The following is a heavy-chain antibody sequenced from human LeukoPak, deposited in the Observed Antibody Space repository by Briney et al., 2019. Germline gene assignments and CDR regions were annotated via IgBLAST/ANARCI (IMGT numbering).Heavy chain of an antibody. CDR1: GFTFSRYW. D-gene: IGHD2-2*01. Sequence: GGSLRLSCAASGFTFSRYWMHWVRQAPGKGLVWVSRINGDGSGPTYADSVKGRFTIPRDNGKNTLYLQMNSLRAEDTAVYYCATRADIAVVPAALMDVWGKGTTVTVFS. V-gene: IGHV3-74*01. CDR3: ATRADIAVVPAALMDV. J-gene: IGHJ6*04. CDR2: INGDGSGP.